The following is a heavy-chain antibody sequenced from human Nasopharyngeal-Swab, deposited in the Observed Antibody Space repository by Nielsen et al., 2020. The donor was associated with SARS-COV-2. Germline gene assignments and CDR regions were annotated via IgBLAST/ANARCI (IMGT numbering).Heavy chain of an antibody. J-gene: IGHJ5*02. CDR1: GFTVTSNY. V-gene: IGHV3-53*05. CDR2: IYDGGST. Sequence: GESLKISCAASGFTVTSNYMSWVRQAPGKGLEWVSIIYDGGSTYYADSVRGRFTISRDNAKNSLFLQMNSLRTEDTALYYCARDAARSWYNWFDPWGQGTLVTVSS. CDR3: ARDAARSWYNWFDP. D-gene: IGHD6-13*01.